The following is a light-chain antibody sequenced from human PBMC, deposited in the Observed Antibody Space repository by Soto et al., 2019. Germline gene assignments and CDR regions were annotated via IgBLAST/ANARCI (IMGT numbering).Light chain of an antibody. Sequence: QSVLTRPASVSGSPGQSITSSCTGTSSDVGGYNYVSWYQQHPGKAPKLMIYEVSNRPSGVSNRFSGSKSGNTASLTISGLQAEDEADYYCSSYTSSSTYVSGTGTKVTVL. CDR3: SSYTSSSTYV. V-gene: IGLV2-14*01. J-gene: IGLJ1*01. CDR2: EVS. CDR1: SSDVGGYNY.